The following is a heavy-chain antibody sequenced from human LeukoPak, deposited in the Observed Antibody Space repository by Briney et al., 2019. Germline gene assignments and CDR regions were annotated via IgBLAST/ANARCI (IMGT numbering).Heavy chain of an antibody. Sequence: AESMQISCKGSGYSSPGYCIGWVRKMPGKGLEGMGFIYPGDSGSRYSSSSQGQVTISADKSISTAYLQWRGLKASDTAMYYCARRHKYSRGWSHYFDYWGQGTLVTVSS. CDR3: ARRHKYSRGWSHYFDY. CDR1: GYSSPGYC. D-gene: IGHD6-19*01. V-gene: IGHV5-51*01. J-gene: IGHJ4*02. CDR2: IYPGDSGS.